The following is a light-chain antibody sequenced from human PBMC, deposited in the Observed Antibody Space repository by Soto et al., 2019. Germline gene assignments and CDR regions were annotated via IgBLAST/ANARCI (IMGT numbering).Light chain of an antibody. V-gene: IGKV1-27*01. J-gene: IGKJ4*01. CDR1: RDIAVH. CDR2: SAS. CDR3: QNYNDAPLT. Sequence: DFQMTQSPSSLSASVGDRVTISCRASRDIAVHLAWYQQRPGKVPKLLIYSASTLQSGVPSRFSGSASGTDFALTITGLQPEEVATYYCQNYNDAPLTFGGGTKVEIK.